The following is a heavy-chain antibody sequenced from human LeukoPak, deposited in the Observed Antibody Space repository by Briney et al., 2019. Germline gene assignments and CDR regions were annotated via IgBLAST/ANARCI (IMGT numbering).Heavy chain of an antibody. J-gene: IGHJ3*02. CDR1: GFTFRTYW. Sequence: GGSLRLSCAGSGFTFRTYWISGVRQAPGKGLEWVSTISGSGGSTYHTDSVKGRFTISRDNSKNTLYLQTNSLRAEDTAVYYCAKGPYYYDSSAYHYGAFDISGQGTLVTVSS. CDR3: AKGPYYYDSSAYHYGAFDI. V-gene: IGHV3-23*01. D-gene: IGHD3-22*01. CDR2: ISGSGGST.